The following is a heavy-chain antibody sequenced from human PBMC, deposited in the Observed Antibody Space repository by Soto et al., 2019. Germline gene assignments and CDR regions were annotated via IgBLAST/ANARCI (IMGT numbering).Heavy chain of an antibody. CDR3: AKDFINYYYYMYV. V-gene: IGHV3-30*18. Sequence: QVQLVESGGGVVQPGRSLRLSCAASGFTFSSYGMHWVRQAPGKGLEWVAVISYDGSNKYYADSVKGRFTISRDNSKNTLYLQKNSLRAEDTAVYYCAKDFINYYYYMYVWGKGTTVTVSS. J-gene: IGHJ6*03. CDR1: GFTFSSYG. D-gene: IGHD3-10*01. CDR2: ISYDGSNK.